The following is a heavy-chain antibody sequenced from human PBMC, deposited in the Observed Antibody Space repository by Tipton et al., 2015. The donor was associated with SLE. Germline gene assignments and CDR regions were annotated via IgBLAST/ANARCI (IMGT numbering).Heavy chain of an antibody. J-gene: IGHJ5*02. V-gene: IGHV4-59*12. CDR2: ISYSGST. D-gene: IGHD2-21*02. CDR1: GGSISSFY. CDR3: ARDQRRDWAGDNWFDP. Sequence: TLSLICTVSGGSISSFYWSWIRQPPGKGLEWIGGISYSGSTYYNPSLKSRVALSVDASNNQFSLKMTSVTAADTAGFYCARDQRRDWAGDNWFDPWGQGTRATVSS.